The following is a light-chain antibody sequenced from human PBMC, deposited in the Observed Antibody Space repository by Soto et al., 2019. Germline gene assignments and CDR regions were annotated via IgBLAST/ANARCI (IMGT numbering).Light chain of an antibody. CDR3: QEYNNWPPWT. V-gene: IGKV3-15*01. J-gene: IGKJ1*01. Sequence: DIVVTQSPATLSVSPGERATLSCRASQSVGSNLAWYQQRPGQAPRLLIYGASSRATGIPARFSGSGSGTGFTLTISSLQSEDFAVYYCQEYNNWPPWTFGQGTKVDIK. CDR1: QSVGSN. CDR2: GAS.